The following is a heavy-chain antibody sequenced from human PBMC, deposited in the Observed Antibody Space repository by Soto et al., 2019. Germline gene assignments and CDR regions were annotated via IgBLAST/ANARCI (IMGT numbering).Heavy chain of an antibody. V-gene: IGHV3-33*01. J-gene: IGHJ6*02. D-gene: IGHD1-7*01. CDR1: GFTFSSYG. Sequence: GGSLRLSCAASGFTFSSYGMHWVRQAPGKGLEWVAVIWYDGSNKYYADSVKGRFTISRDNSKNTLYLQMNSLRAEDTAVYYCARELTGTTTYYYYGVDVWGQGTTVTVSS. CDR3: ARELTGTTTYYYYGVDV. CDR2: IWYDGSNK.